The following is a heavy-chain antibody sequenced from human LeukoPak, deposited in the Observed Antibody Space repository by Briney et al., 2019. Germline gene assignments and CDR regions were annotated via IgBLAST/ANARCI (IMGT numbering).Heavy chain of an antibody. V-gene: IGHV3-23*01. CDR3: AKRPHSRSGSYSDS. J-gene: IGHJ4*02. Sequence: GGSLRLSCVTSEFTFSNNAMNWVRQGPGKGLEWVSTISPGSTATYYADSVKGRFTISRDNSRDTLYLQMNSLRADDSAIYYCAKRPHSRSGSYSDSWGQGTLVTVSS. D-gene: IGHD1-26*01. CDR1: EFTFSNNA. CDR2: ISPGSTAT.